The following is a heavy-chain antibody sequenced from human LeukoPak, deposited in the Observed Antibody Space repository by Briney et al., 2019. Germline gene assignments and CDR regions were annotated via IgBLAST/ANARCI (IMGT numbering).Heavy chain of an antibody. D-gene: IGHD1-26*01. CDR2: IYYSGST. V-gene: IGHV4-59*01. CDR1: GGSISTYY. J-gene: IGHJ4*02. CDR3: ARAVGGAVGY. Sequence: SETLSLTCTVSGGSISTYYWSWIRQPPGKGLEWIGYIYYSGSTNYNPSLKSRVTISVDTSKNQFSLKLSSVTAADTAVHYCARAVGGAVGYWGQGTLVTVSS.